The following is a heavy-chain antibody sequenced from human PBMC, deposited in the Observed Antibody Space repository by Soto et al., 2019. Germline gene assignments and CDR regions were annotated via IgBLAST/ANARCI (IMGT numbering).Heavy chain of an antibody. CDR2: ISYDGSNK. V-gene: IGHV3-30*18. Sequence: GGSLRLSCAASGFTFSSYGMHWVRQAPGKGLEWVAVISYDGSNKYYADSVKGRFTISRDNSKNTLYLQMNSLRAEDTAVYYCAEEGMTSFDYWGQGTLVTVSS. CDR3: AEEGMTSFDY. CDR1: GFTFSSYG. J-gene: IGHJ4*02.